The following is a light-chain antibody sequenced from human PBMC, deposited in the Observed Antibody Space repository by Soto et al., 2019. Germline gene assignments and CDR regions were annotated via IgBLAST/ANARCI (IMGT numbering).Light chain of an antibody. J-gene: IGKJ1*01. CDR3: QHYGSSWT. V-gene: IGKV3-20*01. CDR1: QSVSSSN. Sequence: EIVMPQSPATLSVSPGERATLSCRASQSVSSSNLAWYQQKPGQAPRLLIYLASSRATGIPDRFSGSGFGTDFTLTISSLEPEDFAVYYCQHYGSSWTVGQGTKVDNK. CDR2: LAS.